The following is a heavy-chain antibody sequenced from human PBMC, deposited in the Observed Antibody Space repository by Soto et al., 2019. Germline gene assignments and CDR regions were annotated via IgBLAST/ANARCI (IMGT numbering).Heavy chain of an antibody. CDR2: IYYSGST. CDR1: GGSISSYY. V-gene: IGHV4-59*01. J-gene: IGHJ4*02. Sequence: SETLSLTCTVSGGSISSYYWSWIRQPPGKGLEWIGYIYYSGSTNYNPSLKGRVTISVDTSKNQFSLKLSSVTAADTAVYYCARASTSHWVDYWGQGTLVTVSS. CDR3: ARASTSHWVDY. D-gene: IGHD2-2*01.